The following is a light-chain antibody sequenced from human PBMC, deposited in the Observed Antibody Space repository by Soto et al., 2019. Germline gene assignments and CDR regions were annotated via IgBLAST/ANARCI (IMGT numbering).Light chain of an antibody. V-gene: IGKV3-20*01. CDR3: QYYGNSRIT. CDR1: QRINTY. Sequence: ENVLTHSPATLSLCPCELATLSCRASQRINTYLAWYQQMPGQAPRLLIYGASSRATGIPDRFSGSGSGTDFTLTISRLEPEDFAVYYCQYYGNSRITFGQGTRLEIK. J-gene: IGKJ5*01. CDR2: GAS.